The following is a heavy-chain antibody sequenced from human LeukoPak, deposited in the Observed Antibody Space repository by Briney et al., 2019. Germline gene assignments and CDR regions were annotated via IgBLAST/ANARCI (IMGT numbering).Heavy chain of an antibody. CDR1: GGSISSYY. CDR2: FYYSGST. Sequence: SETLSLPCTVSGGSISSYYCSWFRRPPGKGLVWMGSFYYSGSTNYNPSLKSRVTISVDTSKNQFSLKLSSVTAADTAVYYCARLSNGSGSYLFDYWGQGTLVTVSS. J-gene: IGHJ4*02. CDR3: ARLSNGSGSYLFDY. D-gene: IGHD3-10*01. V-gene: IGHV4-59*08.